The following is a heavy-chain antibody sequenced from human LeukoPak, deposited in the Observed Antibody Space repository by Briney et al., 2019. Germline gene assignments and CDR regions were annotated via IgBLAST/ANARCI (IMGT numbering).Heavy chain of an antibody. CDR2: ISNSSSTI. V-gene: IGHV3-48*01. CDR3: ARGVRRFLEWVSMDV. J-gene: IGHJ6*03. Sequence: GGSLRLSCAASGFTFSIYSMNWVRQAPGKGLEWVSYISNSSSTIYYADSVKGRFTISRDNAKNSLYLQMISLRAEDTAVYYCARGVRRFLEWVSMDVWGKGTTVTVSS. CDR1: GFTFSIYS. D-gene: IGHD3-3*01.